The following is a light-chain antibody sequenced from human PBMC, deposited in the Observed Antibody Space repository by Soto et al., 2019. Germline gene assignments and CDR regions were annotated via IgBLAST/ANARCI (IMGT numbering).Light chain of an antibody. J-gene: IGKJ2*01. CDR2: GAS. Sequence: EMVMTQSPATLSVSPGERVILSCRASRSVGTTLAWYQQKPGQAPRLLIYGASTRATGIPARFSGSGSGTDSTLTISSLQSEDFAVYYCQQYNNWPDMYTFGQGTKLEIK. V-gene: IGKV3-15*01. CDR1: RSVGTT. CDR3: QQYNNWPDMYT.